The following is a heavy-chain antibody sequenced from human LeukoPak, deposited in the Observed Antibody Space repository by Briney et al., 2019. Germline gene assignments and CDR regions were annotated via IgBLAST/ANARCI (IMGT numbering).Heavy chain of an antibody. CDR3: ARDWAVAGKAFDI. V-gene: IGHV1-46*01. J-gene: IGHJ3*02. D-gene: IGHD6-19*01. CDR2: INPSGGST. Sequence: ASVKVSCKASGYTFSGYYMHWVRQAPGQGLEWMGIINPSGGSTSYAQKFQGRVTMTRDMSTSTVYMELSSLRSEDTAVYYCARDWAVAGKAFDIWGQGTMVTVSS. CDR1: GYTFSGYY.